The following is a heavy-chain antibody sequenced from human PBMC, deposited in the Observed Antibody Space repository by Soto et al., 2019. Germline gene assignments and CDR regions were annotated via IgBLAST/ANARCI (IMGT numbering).Heavy chain of an antibody. V-gene: IGHV1-69*13. CDR1: GGTLSSYA. Sequence: VKVSWKASGGTLSSYAISCVLQAPGQGLEWMGGIIPIFGTANYAQKFQGRVTITADESTSTAYMELSSLRSEDTAVYYCASGYRYGSFDYWGQGTLVTVSS. J-gene: IGHJ4*02. CDR2: IIPIFGTA. D-gene: IGHD5-18*01. CDR3: ASGYRYGSFDY.